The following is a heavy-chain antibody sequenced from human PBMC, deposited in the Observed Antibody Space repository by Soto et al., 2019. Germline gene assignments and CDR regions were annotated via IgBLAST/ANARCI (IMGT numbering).Heavy chain of an antibody. V-gene: IGHV3-48*01. J-gene: IGHJ6*03. CDR1: GFTFSSYG. D-gene: IGHD2-2*01. Sequence: GGSLRLSCAASGFTFSSYGINWVRQAPGKGLEWVSFISSSSSTIYYADSVKGRFTISRDNAKNSLYLQMNSLRAEDTAVYYCAAESSTQRDYYSYYYMDVWGKGTTVTVSS. CDR3: AAESSTQRDYYSYYYMDV. CDR2: ISSSSSTI.